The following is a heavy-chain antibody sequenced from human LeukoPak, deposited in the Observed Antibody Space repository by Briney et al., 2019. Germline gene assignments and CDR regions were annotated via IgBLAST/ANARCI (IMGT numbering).Heavy chain of an antibody. J-gene: IGHJ2*01. CDR3: ARELGYCSGGSCYTVYWYFDL. CDR2: INTNTGNP. D-gene: IGHD2-15*01. CDR1: GYTFTSYA. V-gene: IGHV7-4-1*02. Sequence: ASVKVSCKASGYTFTSYAMNWVRQAPGQGLEWMGWINTNTGNPTYAQGFIGRFVFSLDTSVSTAYLQISSLKAEDTAVYYCARELGYCSGGSCYTVYWYFDLWGRGTLVTVSS.